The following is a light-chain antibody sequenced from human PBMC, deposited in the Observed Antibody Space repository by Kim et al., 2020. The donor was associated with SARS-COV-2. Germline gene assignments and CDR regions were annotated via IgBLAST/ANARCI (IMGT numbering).Light chain of an antibody. Sequence: QSAPTQARSVSGSPGQSVTISCTGTSSDVGGYNYVSWYQQHPGKAPKLMIYDVSKRPSGVPDRFSGSKSSNTASLTISGLQAEDEADYYCCSYAGSYTHYVFGTGTKVTVL. V-gene: IGLV2-11*01. J-gene: IGLJ1*01. CDR1: SSDVGGYNY. CDR3: CSYAGSYTHYV. CDR2: DVS.